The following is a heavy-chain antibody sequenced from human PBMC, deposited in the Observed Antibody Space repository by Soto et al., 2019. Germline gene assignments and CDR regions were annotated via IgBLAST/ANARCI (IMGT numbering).Heavy chain of an antibody. CDR2: IKQDGSEK. CDR1: GFTFSSYW. CDR3: ARSEAVAGPIPGDMDV. Sequence: EVQLVESGGGLVQPGGSLRLSCAASGFTFSSYWMSWVRQAPGKGLEWVANIKQDGSEKYYVDSVKGRFTTSRDNAKNSLYLQMNSLRAEDTAVYYCARSEAVAGPIPGDMDVWGKGTTVTVSS. V-gene: IGHV3-7*01. D-gene: IGHD6-19*01. J-gene: IGHJ6*03.